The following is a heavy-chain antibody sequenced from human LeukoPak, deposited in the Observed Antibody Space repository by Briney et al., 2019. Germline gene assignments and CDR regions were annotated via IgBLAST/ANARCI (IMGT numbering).Heavy chain of an antibody. CDR2: INHSGST. CDR3: ARGHHRIAVAPSHFDI. J-gene: IGHJ3*02. D-gene: IGHD6-19*01. CDR1: GGSFSGYY. Sequence: SETLSLTCAVYGGSFSGYYWSWIRQPPGKGLEWIGEINHSGSTNYNPSLKSRVTISVDTSKNQFSLKLSSVTAADTAVYYCARGHHRIAVAPSHFDIWGQGTMVTVSS. V-gene: IGHV4-34*01.